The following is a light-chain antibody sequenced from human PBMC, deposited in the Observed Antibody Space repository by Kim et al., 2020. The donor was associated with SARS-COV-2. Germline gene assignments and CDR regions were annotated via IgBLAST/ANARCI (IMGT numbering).Light chain of an antibody. CDR3: QQYDIYPLT. V-gene: IGKV1-16*02. J-gene: IGKJ4*01. Sequence: DIQMTQSPSSLSVSVGDIVTITCRASQGIGNYLAWIQQKPGKAPKSLIYAASSLQSGVPSKFSGSGSGTYFTLTISSLQPEDCATYYCQQYDIYPLTFGGGTKVDIK. CDR2: AAS. CDR1: QGIGNY.